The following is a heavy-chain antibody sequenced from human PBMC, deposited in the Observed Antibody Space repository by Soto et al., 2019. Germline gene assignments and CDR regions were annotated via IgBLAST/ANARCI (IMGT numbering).Heavy chain of an antibody. D-gene: IGHD2-2*01. J-gene: IGHJ6*04. CDR3: ASCSTSCYVYYYYYGMDV. CDR2: ISYDGSNK. V-gene: IGHV3-30-3*01. CDR1: GFTFSSYA. Sequence: GGSLRLSCAASGFTFSSYAMHWVRQAPGKGLEWVAVISYDGSNKYYADSVKGRFTISRDNSKNTLYLQMNSLRAEDTAVYYCASCSTSCYVYYYYYGMDVWGKGTTVTVSS.